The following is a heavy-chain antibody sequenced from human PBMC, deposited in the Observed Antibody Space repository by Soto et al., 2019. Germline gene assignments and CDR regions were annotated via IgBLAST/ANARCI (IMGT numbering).Heavy chain of an antibody. CDR2: IYYSGST. CDR1: GGSISSPTYC. CDR3: ARLPGITTSRRDY. V-gene: IGHV4-39*01. J-gene: IGHJ4*02. Sequence: SETLSLTCSVSGGSISSPTYCWGWIRQPPGKGLEWIGSIYYSGSTYYSPSLKSRVTISVDTSKNQFSLKVSSVTAADTAVYYCARLPGITTSRRDYWGQGTLVTVSS. D-gene: IGHD1-1*01.